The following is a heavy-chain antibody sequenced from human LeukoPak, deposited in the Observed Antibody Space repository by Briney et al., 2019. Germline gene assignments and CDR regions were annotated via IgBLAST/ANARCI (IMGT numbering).Heavy chain of an antibody. CDR2: IYHSGST. D-gene: IGHD3-22*01. CDR1: GGSISSGGYY. V-gene: IGHV4-30-2*01. Sequence: PSETLSLTCTVSGGSISSGGYYWSWIRQPPGKGLEWIGYIYHSGSTNYNPSLKSRVTISVDTSKDQFSLKLSSVTAADTAVYYCAKGPAFLYYYDSSGYYPDYWGQGTLVTVSS. J-gene: IGHJ4*02. CDR3: AKGPAFLYYYDSSGYYPDY.